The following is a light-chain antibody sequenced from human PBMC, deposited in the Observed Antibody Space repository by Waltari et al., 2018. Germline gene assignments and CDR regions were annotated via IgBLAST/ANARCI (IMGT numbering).Light chain of an antibody. J-gene: IGKJ2*01. CDR2: AAS. CDR1: QSISTS. CDR3: QQSYSAPYT. V-gene: IGKV1-39*01. Sequence: DIQMTQAPSSLSASLGDRVTFTSRESQSISTSLAWLQQKPGEAPKLLIDAASSLQSGVPSRFRGSGSGTDLTLTISSLQPEDFASYYCQQSYSAPYTFGQGTKLEI.